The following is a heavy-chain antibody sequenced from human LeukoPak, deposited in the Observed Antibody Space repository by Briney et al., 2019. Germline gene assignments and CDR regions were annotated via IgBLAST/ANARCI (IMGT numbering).Heavy chain of an antibody. CDR3: ARDRGYSYGYDMDV. CDR2: MNPNSSNT. D-gene: IGHD5-18*01. Sequence: ASVKVSCKASGYTFTSYDINWVRQATGQGLEWMGWMNPNSSNTGYAQKFQGRVTMTRNTSISTAYMELSSLRSEDTAVYYCARDRGYSYGYDMDVWGKGTTVTVSS. CDR1: GYTFTSYD. J-gene: IGHJ6*03. V-gene: IGHV1-8*01.